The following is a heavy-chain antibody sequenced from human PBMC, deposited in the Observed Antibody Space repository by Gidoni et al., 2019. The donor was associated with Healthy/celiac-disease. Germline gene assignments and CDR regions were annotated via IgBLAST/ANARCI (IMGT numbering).Heavy chain of an antibody. Sequence: EVQLVESGGGLVQPGGSLSLSCAAPGFTFSSYDMHWVRQATGKGLEWVSAIGTAGDTYYPGSVKGRFTISRENAKNSLYLQMNSLRAGDTAVYYCARGGIAARYYYYYGMDVWGQGTTVTVSS. J-gene: IGHJ6*02. CDR2: IGTAGDT. V-gene: IGHV3-13*01. CDR1: GFTFSSYD. CDR3: ARGGIAARYYYYYGMDV. D-gene: IGHD6-6*01.